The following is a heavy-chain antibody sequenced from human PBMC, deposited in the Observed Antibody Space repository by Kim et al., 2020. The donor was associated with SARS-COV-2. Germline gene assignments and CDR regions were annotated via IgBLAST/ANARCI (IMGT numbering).Heavy chain of an antibody. CDR1: GFTFSTYA. D-gene: IGHD2-2*01. CDR2: ISVSGDDT. Sequence: GGSLRLSCGASGFTFSTYAMSWVRQAPGRGLEWVAAISVSGDDTYYADSMKGRFTISRDNSKNTLYLQMNSLRAEDTAVFHCAKGNRWELVPFDFWGQGT. CDR3: AKGNRWELVPFDF. J-gene: IGHJ4*02. V-gene: IGHV3-23*01.